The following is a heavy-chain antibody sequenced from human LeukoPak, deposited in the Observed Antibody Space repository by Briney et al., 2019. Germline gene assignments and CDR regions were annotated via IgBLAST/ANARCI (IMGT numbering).Heavy chain of an antibody. J-gene: IGHJ4*02. CDR3: ASSNGDHYFDY. V-gene: IGHV3-33*01. CDR2: IWYDGSNK. CDR1: GFTFSSYG. Sequence: GGSLRLSCAASGFTFSSYGMHWVRQAPGKGLEWVAVIWYDGSNKYYADSVKGRFTISGDNSKNTLYLQMNSLRAEDTAVYYCASSNGDHYFDYWGQGTLVTVSS. D-gene: IGHD4-17*01.